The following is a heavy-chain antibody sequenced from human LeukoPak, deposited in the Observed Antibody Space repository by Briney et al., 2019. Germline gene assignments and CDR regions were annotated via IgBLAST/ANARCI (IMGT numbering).Heavy chain of an antibody. CDR1: GGSISSYY. V-gene: IGHV4-59*01. D-gene: IGHD6-6*01. CDR2: IYYSGST. J-gene: IGHJ4*02. Sequence: SETLSLTCTVSGGSISSYYWSWIRQPPGKGLEWIGYIYYSGSTNYHPSLKSRVTISVDTSKNQFSLKLSSVTAADTAVYYCARTSLVAARGLSLDYWGQGTLVTVSS. CDR3: ARTSLVAARGLSLDY.